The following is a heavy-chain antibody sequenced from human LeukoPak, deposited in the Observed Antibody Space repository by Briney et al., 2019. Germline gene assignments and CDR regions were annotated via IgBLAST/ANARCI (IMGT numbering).Heavy chain of an antibody. Sequence: GASVKVSCKASGYTFTSYGISWVRQAPGQGLEWMGWISAYNGNTNYAQKLQGRVTMTTDTSTSTAYMELRSLRSDDTAVYYCARESCIYSYARGDASDIWGQGTMVTVSS. V-gene: IGHV1-18*01. J-gene: IGHJ3*02. CDR1: GYTFTSYG. CDR3: ARESCIYSYARGDASDI. D-gene: IGHD5-18*01. CDR2: ISAYNGNT.